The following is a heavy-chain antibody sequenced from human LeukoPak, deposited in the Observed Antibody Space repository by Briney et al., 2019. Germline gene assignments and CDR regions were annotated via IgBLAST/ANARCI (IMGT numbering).Heavy chain of an antibody. CDR2: IGTYNGGT. V-gene: IGHV1-18*01. CDR3: ARDGPGFGYFDH. CDR1: GYIFTDYH. D-gene: IGHD3-16*01. J-gene: IGHJ4*02. Sequence: ASVKVSCKTSGYIFTDYHINWLRQAPGQGLEWIGWIGTYNGGTKFLQKFQGRVTLTTDTSTTTGYMELRSLTSDDTAVYYCARDGPGFGYFDHWGQGTVVTVSS.